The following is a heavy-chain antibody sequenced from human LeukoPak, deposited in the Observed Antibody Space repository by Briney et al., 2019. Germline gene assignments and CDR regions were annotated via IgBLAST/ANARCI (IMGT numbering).Heavy chain of an antibody. Sequence: PSETLSLTCTVSGGSISSYYWSWIRQPPGKGLEWIGYIYYSGSTNYNPSLKSRVTISVDTSKNQFSLKLSSVTAADTAVYYCASRYSGSYFWGQGTLVTVSS. J-gene: IGHJ4*02. CDR1: GGSISSYY. CDR2: IYYSGST. V-gene: IGHV4-59*01. CDR3: ASRYSGSYF. D-gene: IGHD1-26*01.